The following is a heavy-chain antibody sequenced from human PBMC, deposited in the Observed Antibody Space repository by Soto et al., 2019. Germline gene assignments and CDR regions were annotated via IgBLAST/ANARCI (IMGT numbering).Heavy chain of an antibody. CDR2: ISASGDNT. D-gene: IGHD3-3*01. V-gene: IGHV3-23*01. J-gene: IGHJ6*03. Sequence: PGGSLRLSCAASGFTFASYAMAWVRQAPGKGLEWVSGISASGDNTYYAESVKGRFTISRDNAKNTLNLQMNSLRAEDTAVYYCARAEGITIFGVVIIDYYYYMDVWGKGTTVTVSS. CDR3: ARAEGITIFGVVIIDYYYYMDV. CDR1: GFTFASYA.